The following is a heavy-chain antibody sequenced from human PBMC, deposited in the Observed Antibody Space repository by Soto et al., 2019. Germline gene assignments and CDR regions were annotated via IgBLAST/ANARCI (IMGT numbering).Heavy chain of an antibody. J-gene: IGHJ6*02. CDR2: LITIFGTG. CDR3: ARGRQLLRSSVRGDPGYYYGMDV. V-gene: IGHV1-69*01. CDR1: GGSFSSYA. Sequence: QVQLLQSGAEVKKPGSSVKVSCKASGGSFSSYAISWVRQAPGQGLEWMGGLITIFGTGNSAQKFQGRVTITADDSSSTTYRELNSLTSEDTAVYYCARGRQLLRSSVRGDPGYYYGMDVWGHGTSVTVSS. D-gene: IGHD5-12*01.